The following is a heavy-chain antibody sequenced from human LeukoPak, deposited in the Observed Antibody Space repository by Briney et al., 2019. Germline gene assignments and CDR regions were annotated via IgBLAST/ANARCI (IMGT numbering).Heavy chain of an antibody. Sequence: PGGSLRLSCAASGFTFNTYWMGWVRQAPGKGLEWVANIKQDGSAKYYVGSVKGRFTISRDNAKNSLYLQMDSLRAEDTAVYYCARVGTRSTYYDYWGQGTLVTVSS. D-gene: IGHD3-3*01. CDR1: GFTFNTYW. J-gene: IGHJ4*02. CDR3: ARVGTRSTYYDY. V-gene: IGHV3-7*05. CDR2: IKQDGSAK.